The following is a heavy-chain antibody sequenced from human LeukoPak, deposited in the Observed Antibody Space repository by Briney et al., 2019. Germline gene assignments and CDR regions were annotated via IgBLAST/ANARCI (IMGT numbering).Heavy chain of an antibody. CDR3: ATRESSSWSHWYFDL. V-gene: IGHV4-39*07. Sequence: PSETLSLTCTVSGGSISSSSYYWGWIRQPPGKGLEWIGSIYYSGSTYYNPSLKGRVTISVDTSKNQFSLKLSSVTAADTAVYYCATRESSSWSHWYFDLWGRGTLVTVSS. CDR1: GGSISSSSYY. J-gene: IGHJ2*01. D-gene: IGHD6-13*01. CDR2: IYYSGST.